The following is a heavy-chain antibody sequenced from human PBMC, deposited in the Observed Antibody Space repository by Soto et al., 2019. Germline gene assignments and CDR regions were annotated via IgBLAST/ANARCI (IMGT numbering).Heavy chain of an antibody. V-gene: IGHV3-23*01. CDR2: ISGSGGST. CDR1: GFTFSSYA. Sequence: EVQLLESGGGLVQPGGSLRLSCAASGFTFSSYAMDWVRQAPGKGLEWVSAISGSGGSTYYADSVKGRFTFSRDNSKNTLYLQMNSLRAEDTAVYYCAKDTPDNGDSRIDCWGQGTLVTVSS. D-gene: IGHD4-17*01. CDR3: AKDTPDNGDSRIDC. J-gene: IGHJ4*02.